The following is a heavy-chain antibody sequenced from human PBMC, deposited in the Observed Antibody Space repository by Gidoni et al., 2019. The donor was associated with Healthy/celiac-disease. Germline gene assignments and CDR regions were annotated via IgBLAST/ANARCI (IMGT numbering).Heavy chain of an antibody. CDR3: AGKRGYSYYFDY. D-gene: IGHD2-15*01. CDR1: GFTFDDYA. Sequence: EVQLVESGGGLVQPGRSLRLSCAASGFTFDDYAMHWVRQAPGKGLGWVSGISWNSGSIGYADSVKGRFTISRDNAKNSLYLQMNSLRAEDTALYYCAGKRGYSYYFDYWGQGTLVTVSS. J-gene: IGHJ4*02. CDR2: ISWNSGSI. V-gene: IGHV3-9*01.